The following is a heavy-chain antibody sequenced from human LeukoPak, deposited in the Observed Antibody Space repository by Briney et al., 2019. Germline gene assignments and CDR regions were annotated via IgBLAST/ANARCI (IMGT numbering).Heavy chain of an antibody. Sequence: PGGSLRLSCAASGFTFSIYSMNWVRQAPGKGLEWLSSITSSSNYIYYADSVKGRFPISRDNVQNSLYLQMNSLRAEDTAMYYCARDRGYFDNWGQGTLVTVSS. CDR2: ITSSSNYI. V-gene: IGHV3-21*01. J-gene: IGHJ4*02. CDR3: ARDRGYFDN. CDR1: GFTFSIYS.